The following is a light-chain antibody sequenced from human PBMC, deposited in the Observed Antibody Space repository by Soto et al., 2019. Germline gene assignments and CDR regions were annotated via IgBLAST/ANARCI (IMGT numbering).Light chain of an antibody. CDR1: QSVGRK. Sequence: EIEMTQSPATLSVSPGERATLSCRSSQSVGRKLAWYQQKPGQAPRLLIYDASNRAMGVPARFSGSGSGTEFTLTISSLQSEDVAVYHCQQYYIWPPLTFGQGTKVEI. CDR3: QQYYIWPPLT. CDR2: DAS. J-gene: IGKJ1*01. V-gene: IGKV3-15*01.